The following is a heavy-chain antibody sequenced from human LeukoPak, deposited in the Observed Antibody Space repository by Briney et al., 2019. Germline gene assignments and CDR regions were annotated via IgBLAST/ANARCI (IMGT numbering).Heavy chain of an antibody. J-gene: IGHJ4*02. Sequence: PGGSLRLSCAASGFTFSSYSMNWVRQAPGKGLEWVSSISSSSSYIYYADSVKGRFTISRDNAKNSLYLQMNSLRAEDTAVYYCARDGVRLRAFDYWGQGTLVTVSS. CDR2: ISSSSSYI. D-gene: IGHD5-12*01. CDR1: GFTFSSYS. V-gene: IGHV3-21*01. CDR3: ARDGVRLRAFDY.